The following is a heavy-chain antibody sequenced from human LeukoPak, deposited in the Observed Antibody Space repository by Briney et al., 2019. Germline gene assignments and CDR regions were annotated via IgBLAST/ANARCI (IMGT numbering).Heavy chain of an antibody. CDR3: ARGTAITAGIYF. CDR1: GFAFSTYW. J-gene: IGHJ4*02. V-gene: IGHV3-74*01. CDR2: INPEGAST. D-gene: IGHD6-19*01. Sequence: PGGSLRLSCTASGFAFSTYWMFWVRQAPGKGLVWVSQINPEGASTTYGDPAKGRFTASRDNAKNALHLQMNSLRVDDTAAYYCARGTAITAGIYFWGQGTLVTVSS.